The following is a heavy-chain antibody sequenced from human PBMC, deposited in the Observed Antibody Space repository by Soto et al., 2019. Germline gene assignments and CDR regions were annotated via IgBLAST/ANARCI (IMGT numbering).Heavy chain of an antibody. D-gene: IGHD2-2*01. Sequence: QVQLVQSGAEVKKPGSSVKVSCKASGGTFSSYAISWVRQAPGQGLEWMGGIIPILGTANYAQKFQGRVTITADESTSTVYMEPSSLRSEDTAVYYCARSQGSSTSLEIYYYYYYGMDVWGQGTTVTVSS. CDR3: ARSQGSSTSLEIYYYYYYGMDV. CDR2: IIPILGTA. V-gene: IGHV1-69*01. CDR1: GGTFSSYA. J-gene: IGHJ6*02.